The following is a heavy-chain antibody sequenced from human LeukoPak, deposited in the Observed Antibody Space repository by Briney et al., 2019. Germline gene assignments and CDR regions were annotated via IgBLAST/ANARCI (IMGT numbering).Heavy chain of an antibody. CDR3: TRDGESSGWYSAC. CDR1: GFTFSSYS. Sequence: GGSLRLSCAASGFTFSSYSMNWVRQAPGRGLQWVSSISSSGAYIFYADSVQGRFTISRDNAKNSLYLQMNSLRAEDTAVYYCTRDGESSGWYSACWGQGTLVTVSS. V-gene: IGHV3-21*01. D-gene: IGHD6-19*01. J-gene: IGHJ4*02. CDR2: ISSSGAYI.